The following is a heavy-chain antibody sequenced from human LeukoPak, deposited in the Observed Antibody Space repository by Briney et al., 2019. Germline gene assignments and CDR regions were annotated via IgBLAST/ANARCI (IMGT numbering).Heavy chain of an antibody. Sequence: PGGSLRLSCAASGFTVSSNYMSWVRQAPGKGLEWVSVIYSGGSTYYADSVKGRFTISSDNSKNTLYLLMNSLRAEDTAVYYCTCSGRYKGNNYYYYGMDVWGQGTTATVSS. J-gene: IGHJ6*02. CDR2: IYSGGST. CDR3: TCSGRYKGNNYYYYGMDV. V-gene: IGHV3-66*01. D-gene: IGHD3-10*02. CDR1: GFTVSSNY.